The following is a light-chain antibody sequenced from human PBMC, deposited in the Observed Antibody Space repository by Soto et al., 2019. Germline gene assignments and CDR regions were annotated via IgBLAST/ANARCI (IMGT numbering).Light chain of an antibody. CDR2: AAS. V-gene: IGKV1-9*01. CDR1: QGISSY. CDR3: QQLNSYPHVFT. Sequence: IQLTQSPSSLSASVGDRVTITCRASQGISSYLAWYQQKPGKAPKLLIYAASTLQSGVPSRFSGSGSGTDFTLTISSLRPEDFATYYCQQLNSYPHVFTFGPGTKVDIK. J-gene: IGKJ3*01.